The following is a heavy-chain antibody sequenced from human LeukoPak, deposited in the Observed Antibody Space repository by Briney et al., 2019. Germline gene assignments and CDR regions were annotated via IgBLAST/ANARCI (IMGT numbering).Heavy chain of an antibody. J-gene: IGHJ4*02. CDR3: ARALTYSSGRFDY. Sequence: SETLSLTCTVSGGSISSYYWSWIRQPPGKGLEWIGYIYYSGSTNYNPSLKSRVTISVDTSKNQFSLKLSSVTAADPAVYYCARALTYSSGRFDYWGQGTLVTVSS. D-gene: IGHD6-19*01. CDR1: GGSISSYY. CDR2: IYYSGST. V-gene: IGHV4-59*12.